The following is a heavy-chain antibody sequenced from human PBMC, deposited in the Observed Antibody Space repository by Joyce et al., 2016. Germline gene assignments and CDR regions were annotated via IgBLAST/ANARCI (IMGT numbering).Heavy chain of an antibody. Sequence: QVHLVQSGAEVKKPGASVEVSCKASGKSLTNYYVHWVRQAPGQGLEWMGNINPTGRSTRSAQNFQGRVTMTRDTSTSTVYMELRGLTSKDTAVYYCARDGPDEFGSSFFLDYWGQGTLVSVSS. CDR2: INPTGRST. CDR1: GKSLTNYY. CDR3: ARDGPDEFGSSFFLDY. D-gene: IGHD6-6*01. J-gene: IGHJ4*02. V-gene: IGHV1-46*01.